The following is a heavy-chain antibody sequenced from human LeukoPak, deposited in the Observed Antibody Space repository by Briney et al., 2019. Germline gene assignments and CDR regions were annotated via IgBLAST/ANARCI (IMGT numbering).Heavy chain of an antibody. J-gene: IGHJ6*03. CDR2: ISSSSSYI. V-gene: IGHV3-21*01. CDR1: GFTFSSYS. D-gene: IGHD3-22*01. Sequence: GGSLRLSCAASGFTFSSYSMNWVRQAPGEGLEWVSSISSSSSYIYYADSVKGRFTISRDNAKNSLYLQMNSLRAEDTSVYYCARARQQRWYYYDSSGFAYYYYMDVWGKGTTVTVSS. CDR3: ARARQQRWYYYDSSGFAYYYYMDV.